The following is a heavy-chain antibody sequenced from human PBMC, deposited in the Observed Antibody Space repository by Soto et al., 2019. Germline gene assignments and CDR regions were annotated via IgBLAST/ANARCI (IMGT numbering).Heavy chain of an antibody. CDR1: GFTFSSYS. V-gene: IGHV3-21*05. CDR2: ISSSSSYT. D-gene: IGHD3-22*01. Sequence: GGSLRLSCAASGFTFSSYSMNWIRQAPGKGLEWVSYISSSSSYTNYADSVKGRFTISRDNAKNSLYLQMNSLRAEDTAVYYCARTGLALSYDSSGSNSGLFDYWGQGTLVTVSS. CDR3: ARTGLALSYDSSGSNSGLFDY. J-gene: IGHJ4*02.